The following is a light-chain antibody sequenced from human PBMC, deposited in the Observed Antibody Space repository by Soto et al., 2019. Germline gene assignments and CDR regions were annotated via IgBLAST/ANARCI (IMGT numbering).Light chain of an antibody. V-gene: IGKV3-20*01. CDR1: QSVSSSY. J-gene: IGKJ2*01. CDR2: GAS. CDR3: QQYGSSPPVYT. Sequence: EIVLTQSPGTLSLSPGERATLSCRASQSVSSSYLAWYQQKPGQAPRLLIYGASSRATGIPDRFSGSGSGIDFTLTISRLEPEDFAVDYCQQYGSSPPVYTFGQRTKLEIK.